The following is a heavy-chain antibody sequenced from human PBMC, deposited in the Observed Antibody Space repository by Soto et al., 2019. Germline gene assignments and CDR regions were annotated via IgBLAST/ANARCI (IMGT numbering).Heavy chain of an antibody. D-gene: IGHD3-16*01. J-gene: IGHJ6*03. CDR1: GFTFSSYA. CDR3: AKDIEDYDYIWGLYYYMDV. CDR2: ISGSGGST. V-gene: IGHV3-23*01. Sequence: GGSLRLSCAASGFTFSSYAMSWVRQAPGKGLEWVSAISGSGGSTYYADSVKGRFTISRDNSKNTLYLQMNSLRAEDTAVYYCAKDIEDYDYIWGLYYYMDVWGKGTTVTVSS.